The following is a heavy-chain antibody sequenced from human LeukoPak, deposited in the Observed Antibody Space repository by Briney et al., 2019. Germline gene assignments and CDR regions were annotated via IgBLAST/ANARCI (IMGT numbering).Heavy chain of an antibody. D-gene: IGHD3-16*01. Sequence: PGGSLRLSCAASGFTFSSYAMRWVRQAPGKGLGWVSGMSGSGGSTYYADYVKGRFTISRDNSKNTLYLQMNTLRAEDTAVYYCAKDREYSYVYDAFDIWGQGTLVTVSS. J-gene: IGHJ3*02. CDR3: AKDREYSYVYDAFDI. V-gene: IGHV3-23*01. CDR1: GFTFSSYA. CDR2: MSGSGGST.